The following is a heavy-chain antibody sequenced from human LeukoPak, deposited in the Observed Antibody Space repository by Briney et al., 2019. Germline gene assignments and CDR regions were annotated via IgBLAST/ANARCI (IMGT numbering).Heavy chain of an antibody. V-gene: IGHV4-59*11. CDR3: ARAPGVISPYFDY. CDR2: IYYSGST. CDR1: GGSISSHY. D-gene: IGHD3-10*01. Sequence: SETLSLTCTVPGGSISSHYWSWIRQPPGKGLEWIGYIYYSGSTNYNPSLKSRVTISVDTSKNQFSLKLSSVTAADTAVYYCARAPGVISPYFDYWGQGTLVTVSS. J-gene: IGHJ4*02.